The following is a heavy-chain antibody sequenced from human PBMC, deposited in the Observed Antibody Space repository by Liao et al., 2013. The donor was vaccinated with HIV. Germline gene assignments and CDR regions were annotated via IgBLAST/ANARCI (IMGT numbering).Heavy chain of an antibody. D-gene: IGHD6-13*01. CDR3: AREGGSSSWYAFDI. J-gene: IGHJ3*02. CDR2: IYYSGST. CDR1: GGSISSYY. V-gene: IGHV4-59*01. Sequence: QVQLQESGPGLVKPSETLSLTCTVSGGSISSYYWSWIRQPPGKGLEWIGYIYYSGSTNYNPSLKSRVTISVDTSKNQFSLKLSSVTAADTAVYYCAREGGSSSWYAFDIWGPRGQWSPSLQ.